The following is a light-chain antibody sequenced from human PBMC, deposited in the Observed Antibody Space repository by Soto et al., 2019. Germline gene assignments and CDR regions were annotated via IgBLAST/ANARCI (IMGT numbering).Light chain of an antibody. CDR3: QQYGSSPFT. Sequence: IVLTQSPVTLSLSPGGGLTLSGISSHTFTISYLAWYQHKPGQAPRLLIYGGSTKATGTPDRFSGSGSGTDFTLTISRLEPEDFAVYYCQQYGSSPFTFGPGTKVDIK. CDR1: HTFTISY. CDR2: GGS. V-gene: IGKV3-20*01. J-gene: IGKJ3*01.